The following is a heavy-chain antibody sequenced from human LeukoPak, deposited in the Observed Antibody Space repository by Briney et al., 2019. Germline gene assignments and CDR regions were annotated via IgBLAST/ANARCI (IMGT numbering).Heavy chain of an antibody. D-gene: IGHD3-16*01. CDR1: GFTLNMYS. CDR3: ARSNYDDSSRYGY. Sequence: GGSLRLSCAASGFTLNMYSLSWVRQPPGKGLEWVSYVPSRSTSIHYADSVKGRFTVSRDSAKNTLYLQMNGLRDEDTAIYYCARSNYDDSSRYGYWGQGTLVFVSS. J-gene: IGHJ4*02. V-gene: IGHV3-48*02. CDR2: VPSRSTSI.